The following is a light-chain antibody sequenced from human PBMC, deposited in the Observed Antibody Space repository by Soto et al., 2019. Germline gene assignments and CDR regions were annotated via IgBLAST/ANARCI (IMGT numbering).Light chain of an antibody. CDR3: SSYTSSSTVV. CDR2: DVS. CDR1: SSDVGGYNY. V-gene: IGLV2-14*03. Sequence: QSALTQPASVSGSPGQSITISCTGTSSDVGGYNYVSWYQQHPGKAPKLMFYDVSYRPSGVSNRFSGSKSGNTASLTISGLQADDEADYYCSSYTSSSTVVFGGGTKLTVL. J-gene: IGLJ3*02.